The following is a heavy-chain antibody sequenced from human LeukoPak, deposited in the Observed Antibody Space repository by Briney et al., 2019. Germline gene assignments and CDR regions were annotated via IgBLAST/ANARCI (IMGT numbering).Heavy chain of an antibody. J-gene: IGHJ4*02. CDR1: GAFITNSHW. Sequence: SGTLSLTYAVSGAFITNSHWWSWARQPPGKGLEWIGEIYHSGTTNYNPSLQSRVTMSVDRSKNQFSLKLSSVTAADTAVYYCATYFYGEYGSYYFDYWGQGTLVTVSS. V-gene: IGHV4-4*02. D-gene: IGHD4-17*01. CDR3: ATYFYGEYGSYYFDY. CDR2: IYHSGTT.